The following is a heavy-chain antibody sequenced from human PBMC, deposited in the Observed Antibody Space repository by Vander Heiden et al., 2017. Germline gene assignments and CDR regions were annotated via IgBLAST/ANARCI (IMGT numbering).Heavy chain of an antibody. CDR2: ISAYNGNT. CDR1: GYTFHSYG. J-gene: IGHJ6*02. V-gene: IGHV1-18*01. CDR3: ASSKWFGDIYYYGMDV. Sequence: VQLVHSGAEVTKTGASVKVSCKASGYTFHSYGISWVRQAPGQGLEWRGWISAYNGNTNYAQKLQGRVTMTTDTSTSTAYMGLRSLRSDDTAVYYCASSKWFGDIYYYGMDVWGQGTTVTVSS. D-gene: IGHD3-10*01.